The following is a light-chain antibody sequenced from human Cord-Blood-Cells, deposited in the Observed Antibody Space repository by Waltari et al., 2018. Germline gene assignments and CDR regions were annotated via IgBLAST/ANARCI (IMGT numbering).Light chain of an antibody. J-gene: IGKJ2*01. CDR2: KAS. CDR3: QQYNSYSMYT. CDR1: QSISSW. V-gene: IGKV1-5*03. Sequence: DIQMTQSPSTLSASVGDRVTITCRASQSISSWLAWYQQKPGKAPKLLSYKASSLESGVPSRFSGSGSGTEFTRTISSLQPDDFATYYCQQYNSYSMYTFGQGTKLEIK.